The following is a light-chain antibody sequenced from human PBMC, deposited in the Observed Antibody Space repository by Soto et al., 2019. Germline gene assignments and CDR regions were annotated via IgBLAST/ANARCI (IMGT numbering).Light chain of an antibody. CDR2: DAL. Sequence: DIPMTQSPSTRSPSLGDRVTITCRASQIIGSSLAWYQHKPGKAPKLLIYDALTLQSGVPSRYSGSESGTEFTFTISSLQPGDSATYYCQQYYSYPYTFGQGTKLEI. J-gene: IGKJ2*01. CDR3: QQYYSYPYT. V-gene: IGKV1-5*01. CDR1: QIIGSS.